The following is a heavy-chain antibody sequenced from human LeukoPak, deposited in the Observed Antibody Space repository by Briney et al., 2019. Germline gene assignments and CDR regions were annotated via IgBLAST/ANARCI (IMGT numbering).Heavy chain of an antibody. D-gene: IGHD3-10*01. V-gene: IGHV1-46*01. CDR1: GYTFTSYY. CDR3: ARVETYGSGSYGYYFDY. CDR2: INPSGGST. Sequence: GASVKVSCKASGYTFTSYYMHWVRQAPGQGLEWMGIINPSGGSTSYAQKFQGRVTMTRDTSTSTVCMELSSLRSEDTAVYYCARVETYGSGSYGYYFDYWGQGTLVTVSS. J-gene: IGHJ4*02.